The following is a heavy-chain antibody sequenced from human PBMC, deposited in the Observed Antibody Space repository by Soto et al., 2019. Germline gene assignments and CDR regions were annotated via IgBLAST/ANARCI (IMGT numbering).Heavy chain of an antibody. V-gene: IGHV1-18*01. CDR2: ISAYNGNT. J-gene: IGHJ4*02. Sequence: QVQLVQSGAEVKKPGASVKVSCKASGYTFTSYGISWVRQAPGHGLEWMGWISAYNGNTNYAQKLQGRVTMTTDTSTSTAYMELRSLRSDDTAVYYCARDLWVGSSSWPSDYWGQGTLVTVSS. D-gene: IGHD6-13*01. CDR3: ARDLWVGSSSWPSDY. CDR1: GYTFTSYG.